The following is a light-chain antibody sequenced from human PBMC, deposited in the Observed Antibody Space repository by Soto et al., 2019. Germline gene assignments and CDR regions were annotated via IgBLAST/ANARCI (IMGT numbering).Light chain of an antibody. V-gene: IGKV1-5*01. J-gene: IGKJ5*01. CDR3: HLYASFSVT. Sequence: DIQSTLSRSTLSASVCDRVSITCRASQSISSWLAWYQQKPGRAPKLLIYDSSSLESGVPSRFSGSGSGTEFRLTISTMQPDDFAPYYCHLYASFSVTFAQGRRLEI. CDR1: QSISSW. CDR2: DSS.